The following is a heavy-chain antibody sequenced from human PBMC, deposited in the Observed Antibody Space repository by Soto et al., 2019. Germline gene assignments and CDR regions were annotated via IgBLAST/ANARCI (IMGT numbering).Heavy chain of an antibody. D-gene: IGHD2-2*01. V-gene: IGHV3-21*01. CDR2: ISSSGTYI. CDR3: ARDPSDCSSTSCWGYYALDV. Sequence: PGGSLRLSCAASGFTFITYSMNWVRQAPGKGLEWVSSISSSGTYIHYADSLKGRFTISRDNAKNSLYLQMISLRAEDTAVYYCARDPSDCSSTSCWGYYALDVWGQGTTVTVSS. CDR1: GFTFITYS. J-gene: IGHJ6*02.